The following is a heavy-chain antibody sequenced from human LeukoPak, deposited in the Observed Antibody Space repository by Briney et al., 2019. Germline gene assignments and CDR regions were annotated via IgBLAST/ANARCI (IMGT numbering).Heavy chain of an antibody. CDR1: GGSISSSSYF. J-gene: IGHJ5*01. CDR3: ARCSSSSPYNWFDS. V-gene: IGHV4-39*01. Sequence: SETLSLTCTVSGGSISSSSYFWVYIRQPPDKGLEWIGSISYTGNTFYNPSLKSRVTISVDTSKNQFSLKLSSMTAADTAVYYCARCSSSSPYNWFDSWGRGTLVTVSS. CDR2: ISYTGNT. D-gene: IGHD6-6*01.